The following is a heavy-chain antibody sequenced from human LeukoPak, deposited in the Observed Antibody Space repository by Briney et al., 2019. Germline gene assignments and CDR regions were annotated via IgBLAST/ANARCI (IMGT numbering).Heavy chain of an antibody. CDR3: ARDYYDSSGSSWFDP. J-gene: IGHJ5*02. CDR2: ISSGSSFM. V-gene: IGHV3-21*01. D-gene: IGHD3-22*01. Sequence: PGGSLRLSCAVSGFTVSGNYMSWVRQAPGKGLEWVSSISSGSSFMYYADSVKGRFTTSRDNAKNSLYLQMNSLRAKDTALYYCARDYYDSSGSSWFDPWGQGTLVTVSS. CDR1: GFTVSGNY.